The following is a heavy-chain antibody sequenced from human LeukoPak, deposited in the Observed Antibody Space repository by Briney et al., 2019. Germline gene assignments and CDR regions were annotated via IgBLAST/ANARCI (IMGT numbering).Heavy chain of an antibody. Sequence: PSETLSLTCAVYGGSFSGYYWSWIRQPPGKGLEWIGEINHSGSTNYNPSLKSRVTISVDTSKHQFSLKLSSVTAADTAVYYCAKNGDYCLDYWSPGTLVTVSS. V-gene: IGHV4-34*01. CDR3: AKNGDYCLDY. CDR2: INHSGST. J-gene: IGHJ4*02. D-gene: IGHD2-21*01. CDR1: GGSFSGYY.